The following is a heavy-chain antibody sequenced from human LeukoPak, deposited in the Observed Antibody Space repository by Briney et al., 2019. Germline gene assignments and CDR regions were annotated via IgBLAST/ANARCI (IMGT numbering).Heavy chain of an antibody. D-gene: IGHD3-22*01. V-gene: IGHV1-18*01. CDR2: ISACNGNT. Sequence: ASVKVSCKASGYTFTSYGISWVRQAPGQGLEWMGWISACNGNTNYAQKLQGRVTMTTDTSTSTAYMELSSLGSEDTAVYYCARAATYYYDSSGYYNDYYYYMDVWGKGTTVTVSS. J-gene: IGHJ6*03. CDR1: GYTFTSYG. CDR3: ARAATYYYDSSGYYNDYYYYMDV.